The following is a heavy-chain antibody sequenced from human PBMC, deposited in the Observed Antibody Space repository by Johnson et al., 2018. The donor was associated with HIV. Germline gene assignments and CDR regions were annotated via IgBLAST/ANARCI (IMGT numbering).Heavy chain of an antibody. CDR1: GFTFRSYW. CDR3: ARDERAKYYYDSSAPGTFDAFDI. D-gene: IGHD3-22*01. CDR2: IKEDGSEK. J-gene: IGHJ3*02. Sequence: VQLVESGGGLVQPGGSLRLSCAASGFTFRSYWMSWVRQAPGKGLEWVANIKEDGSEKYYVDSVKGRFTISRDNSNNTLYLQMNSLRAEDTAVYYCARDERAKYYYDSSAPGTFDAFDIWGQGTMVTVSS. V-gene: IGHV3-7*05.